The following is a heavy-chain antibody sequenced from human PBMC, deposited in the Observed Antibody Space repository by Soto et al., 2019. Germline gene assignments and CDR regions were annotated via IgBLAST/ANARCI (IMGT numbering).Heavy chain of an antibody. CDR2: IKTDRSEK. Sequence: SGGSLRLSCAASGFTFSRYWMSWVRPAPGKGLEWVANIKTDRSEKYYVDSVRGRVTTSRDNARNIFYLQMNSLTGEDTAVYYCTRDCSPCALDVWGLGTPVTVSS. CDR3: TRDCSPCALDV. CDR1: GFTFSRYW. D-gene: IGHD2-21*01. V-gene: IGHV3-7*03. J-gene: IGHJ6*02.